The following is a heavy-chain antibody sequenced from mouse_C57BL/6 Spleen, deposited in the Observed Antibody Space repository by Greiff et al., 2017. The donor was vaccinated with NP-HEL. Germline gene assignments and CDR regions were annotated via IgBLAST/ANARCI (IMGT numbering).Heavy chain of an antibody. Sequence: VQLQQSGAELVKPGASVKISCKASGYAFSSYWMNWVKQRPGKGLEWIGQIYPGDGDTNYNGKFKGKATLTADKSSSTAYMQLSSLTSEASAVYFCAIYYYGSSFLFDYWGQGTTLTVSS. D-gene: IGHD1-1*01. V-gene: IGHV1-80*01. CDR2: IYPGDGDT. CDR3: AIYYYGSSFLFDY. J-gene: IGHJ2*01. CDR1: GYAFSSYW.